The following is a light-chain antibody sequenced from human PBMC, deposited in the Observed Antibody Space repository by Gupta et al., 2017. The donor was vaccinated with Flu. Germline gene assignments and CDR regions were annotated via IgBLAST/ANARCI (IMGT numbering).Light chain of an antibody. Sequence: GQKVTISCSGSSSNIGNNYVSWYQQLPGAAPKLLIYEGNKRPSGIPDRFSGSKSGTSATLGITGLQTGDEADYYCGTWDSSLSAGVFGGGTKLTVL. J-gene: IGLJ3*02. V-gene: IGLV1-51*02. CDR2: EGN. CDR3: GTWDSSLSAGV. CDR1: SSNIGNNY.